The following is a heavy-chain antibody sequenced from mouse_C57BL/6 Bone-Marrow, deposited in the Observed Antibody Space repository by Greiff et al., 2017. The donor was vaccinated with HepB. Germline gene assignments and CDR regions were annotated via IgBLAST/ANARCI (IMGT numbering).Heavy chain of an antibody. Sequence: EVNVVESGGDLVKPGGSLKLSCAASGFTFSSYGMSWVRQTPDKRLEWVATISSGGSYTYYPDSVKGRFTISRDNAKNTLYLQMSSLKSEDTAMYYCARPTITTVVATADFDYWGQGTTLTVSS. V-gene: IGHV5-6*01. J-gene: IGHJ2*01. D-gene: IGHD1-1*01. CDR2: ISSGGSYT. CDR1: GFTFSSYG. CDR3: ARPTITTVVATADFDY.